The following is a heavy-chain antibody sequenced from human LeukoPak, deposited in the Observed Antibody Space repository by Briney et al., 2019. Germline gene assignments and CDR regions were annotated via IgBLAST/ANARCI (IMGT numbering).Heavy chain of an antibody. V-gene: IGHV4-61*02. Sequence: SETLSLTCTVSGGSISSGNYYWSWMRQPAGRGLEWIGRIYTSGRTKYNPSLKSRVTISVDTSKNQFSLRLSSVTAADTAVYYCARDIAAAGRRFDPWGQGTLVTVSS. CDR1: GGSISSGNYY. D-gene: IGHD6-13*01. CDR2: IYTSGRT. CDR3: ARDIAAAGRRFDP. J-gene: IGHJ5*02.